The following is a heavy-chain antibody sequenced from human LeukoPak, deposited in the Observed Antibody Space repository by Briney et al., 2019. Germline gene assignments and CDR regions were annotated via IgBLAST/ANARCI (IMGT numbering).Heavy chain of an antibody. Sequence: SETLSLTCTVSGGSISSSSYYWGWIRQPPGKGLEWIGSIYYSGSTYYNPSLKSRVTISVDTSKNQFSLKLSSVTAADTAVYYCATPTHYGDYAGYFDYWGQGTLVTVSS. CDR2: IYYSGST. V-gene: IGHV4-39*01. CDR1: GGSISSSSYY. CDR3: ATPTHYGDYAGYFDY. J-gene: IGHJ4*02. D-gene: IGHD4-17*01.